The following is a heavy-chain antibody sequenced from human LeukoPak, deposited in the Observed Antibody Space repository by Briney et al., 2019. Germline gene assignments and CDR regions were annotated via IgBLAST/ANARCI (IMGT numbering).Heavy chain of an antibody. V-gene: IGHV3-11*04. CDR1: GFTFSDYY. CDR3: ARDQSYDSSGKDAFDI. CDR2: ISTGGSTI. D-gene: IGHD3-22*01. J-gene: IGHJ3*02. Sequence: PGGSLRLSCAASGFTFSDYYMSWIRQAPGKGLEWVSYISTGGSTIYYADSVKGRFTISRDNAKNSLYLQMNSLRADDTAVYYCARDQSYDSSGKDAFDIWGQGAMVTVSS.